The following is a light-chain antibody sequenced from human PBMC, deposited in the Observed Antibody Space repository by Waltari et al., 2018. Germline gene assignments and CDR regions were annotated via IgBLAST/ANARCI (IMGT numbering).Light chain of an antibody. Sequence: DIQMTQSPSSLSASAGDRVTIPCRASQSISSYLNWYQQKPGKAPKLLIYAASSLQSGVPSRFSGSGSGTDFTLTISSLQPEDFATYYCQQSYSTPQTFGQGTKVEIK. CDR1: QSISSY. J-gene: IGKJ1*01. CDR2: AAS. V-gene: IGKV1-39*01. CDR3: QQSYSTPQT.